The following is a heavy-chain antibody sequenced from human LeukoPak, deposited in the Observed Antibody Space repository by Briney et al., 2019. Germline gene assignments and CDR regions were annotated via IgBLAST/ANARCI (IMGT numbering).Heavy chain of an antibody. CDR3: ARGPGSGSYFFSY. CDR1: GGSFSGYY. V-gene: IGHV4-34*01. D-gene: IGHD3-10*01. J-gene: IGHJ4*02. CDR2: INHSRST. Sequence: PSETLSLTCAVYGGSFSGYYWSWIRQPPGRGLEWIGEINHSRSTNYNPSLKSRVTISVDTSKNQFSLKLSSVTAADTAVYYCARGPGSGSYFFSYWGQGTLVTVSS.